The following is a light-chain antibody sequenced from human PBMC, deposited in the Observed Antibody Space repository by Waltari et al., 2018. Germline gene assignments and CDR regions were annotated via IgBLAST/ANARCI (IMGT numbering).Light chain of an antibody. V-gene: IGLV3-9*01. CDR2: RDS. CDR3: QVWDSSTL. CDR1: NIGSQN. Sequence: SYELTQPLSVSVALGQTARITCGGNNIGSQNVHGYQQKPGQAPVLVIYRDSNRPSGIPERFSGSNSGNTATLTISRAQAGDEADYYCQVWDSSTLFGGGTKLTVL. J-gene: IGLJ2*01.